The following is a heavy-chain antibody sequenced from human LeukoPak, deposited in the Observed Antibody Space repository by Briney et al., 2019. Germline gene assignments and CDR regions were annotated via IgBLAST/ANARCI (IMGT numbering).Heavy chain of an antibody. J-gene: IGHJ4*02. CDR1: GGTFSRNV. CDR3: ARKTSDWYAALDH. V-gene: IGHV1-69*05. Sequence: ASVKVSCTASGGTFSRNVISWVRQAPGQGLEWMGRIIPIFGTANYAQKFQGRVTITTDESTSTAYMELNSLRSEDTAIYYCARKTSDWYAALDHWGQGTLVTVSS. D-gene: IGHD6-19*01. CDR2: IIPIFGTA.